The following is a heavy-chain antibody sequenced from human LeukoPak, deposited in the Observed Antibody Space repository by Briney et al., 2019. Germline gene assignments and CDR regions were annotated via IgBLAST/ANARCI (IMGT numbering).Heavy chain of an antibody. CDR2: IYHSGST. CDR1: GYSISSGYY. Sequence: SETLSLTCTVSGYSISSGYYWGWIRQPPGMGLEWIGSIYHSGSTYYNPSLKSRVTISVDTSKNQFSLKLTSVTAADTAVYYCARIETYSSGWYDAFFDYWGQGTLVTVSS. D-gene: IGHD6-19*01. J-gene: IGHJ4*02. V-gene: IGHV4-38-2*02. CDR3: ARIETYSSGWYDAFFDY.